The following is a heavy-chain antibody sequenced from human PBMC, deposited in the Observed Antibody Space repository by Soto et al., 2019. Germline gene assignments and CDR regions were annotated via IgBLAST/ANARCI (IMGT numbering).Heavy chain of an antibody. Sequence: SETLSLTCTVSGGSISSYYRSWIRQPPGKGLEWIGYIYYSGSTNYNPSLKSRVTISVGTSKNQFSLKLSSVTAADTAVYYCARSTMVRGVILPYYMDVWGKGTTVTVSS. J-gene: IGHJ6*03. CDR2: IYYSGST. V-gene: IGHV4-59*08. CDR3: ARSTMVRGVILPYYMDV. CDR1: GGSISSYY. D-gene: IGHD3-10*01.